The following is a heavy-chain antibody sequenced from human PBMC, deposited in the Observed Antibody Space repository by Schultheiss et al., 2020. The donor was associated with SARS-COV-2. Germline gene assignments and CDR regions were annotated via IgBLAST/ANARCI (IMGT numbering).Heavy chain of an antibody. CDR2: ISSSSSTI. V-gene: IGHV3-48*04. D-gene: IGHD4-17*01. Sequence: GGSLRLSCAASGFTFSSYAMSWVRQALGKGLEWVSYISSSSSTIYYADSVKGRFTISRDNAKNSLYLQMNSLRAEDTAVYYCARALTTVTAKDYFDYWGQGALVTVSS. CDR1: GFTFSSYA. CDR3: ARALTTVTAKDYFDY. J-gene: IGHJ4*02.